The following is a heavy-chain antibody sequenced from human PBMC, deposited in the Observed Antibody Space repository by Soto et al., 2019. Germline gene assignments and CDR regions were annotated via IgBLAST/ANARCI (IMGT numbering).Heavy chain of an antibody. CDR1: GGSFSGYY. CDR3: ASLRGYSSSWYVNDY. D-gene: IGHD6-13*01. CDR2: INHSGST. V-gene: IGHV4-34*01. J-gene: IGHJ4*02. Sequence: QVQLQQWGAGLLKPSETLSLTCAVYGGSFSGYYWSWIRQPPGKGLEWIGEINHSGSTNYNPSLKSRVTISVDTSKNQFSLKLSSVTAADTAVYYCASLRGYSSSWYVNDYWGQGTLVTVSS.